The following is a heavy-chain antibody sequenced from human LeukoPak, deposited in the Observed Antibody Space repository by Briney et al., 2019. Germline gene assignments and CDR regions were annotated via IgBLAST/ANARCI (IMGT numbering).Heavy chain of an antibody. J-gene: IGHJ4*02. Sequence: GGSLRLSCAASGFTFDDYAMHWVRQAPGKGLEWVSGISWNSGSIGYADPVKGRFTISRDNAKNSLYLQMNSLRAEDTALYYCAKGSITIFGVVIVGFDYWGQGTLVTVSS. CDR2: ISWNSGSI. V-gene: IGHV3-9*01. CDR1: GFTFDDYA. D-gene: IGHD3-3*01. CDR3: AKGSITIFGVVIVGFDY.